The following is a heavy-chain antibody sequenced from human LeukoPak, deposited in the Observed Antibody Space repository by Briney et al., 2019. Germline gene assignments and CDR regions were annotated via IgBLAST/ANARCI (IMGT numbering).Heavy chain of an antibody. D-gene: IGHD4-23*01. V-gene: IGHV4-39*01. Sequence: SETLSLTCTVSGGSISSSSYYWGWIRQPPGKGLEWIVSINDSGSTYYNPSLKSRVTIAIDTSENQFSVKVASVTAADTAVYYCARQIGAGRWSFDYWGQGTLVTVSS. J-gene: IGHJ4*02. CDR2: INDSGST. CDR3: ARQIGAGRWSFDY. CDR1: GGSISSSSYY.